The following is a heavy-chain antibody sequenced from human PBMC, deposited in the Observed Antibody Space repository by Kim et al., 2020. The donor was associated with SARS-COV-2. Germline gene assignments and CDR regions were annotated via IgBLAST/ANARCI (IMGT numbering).Heavy chain of an antibody. CDR3: ARDLGGFDP. CDR2: SEQ. Sequence: SEQYYVDSVQGRFTISRDSAKNSLYLQMNSLRAEDTAVYYCARDLGGFDPWGQGTLVTVSS. V-gene: IGHV3-7*03. J-gene: IGHJ5*02.